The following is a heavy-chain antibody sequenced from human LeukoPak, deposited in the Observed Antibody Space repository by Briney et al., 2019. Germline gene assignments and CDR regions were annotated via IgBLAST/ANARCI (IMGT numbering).Heavy chain of an antibody. J-gene: IGHJ3*02. CDR1: GGSISSSSYY. V-gene: IGHV4-30-4*08. CDR3: ASIPHRSDSSGYYPLAAFDI. Sequence: SETLSLTCTVSGGSISSSSYYWGWIRQPPGKGLEWIGYIYYSGSTYYNPSLKSRVTISVDTSKNQFSLKLSSVTAADTAVYYCASIPHRSDSSGYYPLAAFDIWGQGTMVTVSS. D-gene: IGHD3-22*01. CDR2: IYYSGST.